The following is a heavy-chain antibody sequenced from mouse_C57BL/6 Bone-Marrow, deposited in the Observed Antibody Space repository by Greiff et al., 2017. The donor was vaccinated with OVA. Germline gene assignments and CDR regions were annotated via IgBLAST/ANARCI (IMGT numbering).Heavy chain of an antibody. CDR2: IWGVGST. D-gene: IGHD1-1*01. V-gene: IGHV2-6*01. CDR3: ASGGYYGSRRLAY. J-gene: IGHJ3*01. Sequence: VKVEESGPGLVAPSQSLSITCTVSGFSLTSYGVDWVRQSPGKGLEWLGVIWGVGSTNYNSALKSRLSISKDNSKSQVFLKMNSLQTDDTAMYYCASGGYYGSRRLAYWGQGTLVTVSA. CDR1: GFSLTSYG.